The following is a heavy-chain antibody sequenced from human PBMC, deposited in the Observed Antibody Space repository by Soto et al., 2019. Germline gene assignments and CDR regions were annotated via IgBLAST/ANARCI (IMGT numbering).Heavy chain of an antibody. CDR3: ARLYGSGWYGPGRY. CDR2: INWNGGST. D-gene: IGHD6-19*01. V-gene: IGHV3-20*04. J-gene: IGHJ4*02. Sequence: PGGSLRLSCAASGFTFDDYGMSWVRQAPGKGLEWVSGINWNGGSTGYADSVKGRFTISRDNAKNSLYLQMNSLRAEDTALYYCARLYGSGWYGPGRYWGQGTLVTVSS. CDR1: GFTFDDYG.